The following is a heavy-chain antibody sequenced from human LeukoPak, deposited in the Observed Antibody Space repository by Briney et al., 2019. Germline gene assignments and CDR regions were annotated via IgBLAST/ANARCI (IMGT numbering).Heavy chain of an antibody. Sequence: GGSLRLSCAASGFTFSSYCMNWVRQAPGKGLEWVSSINNSSSYIYYADSVKGRFTISREEAKNTQYLQMNSLRAEDTAVDYCARAKRSGGYATTIDYWGQGTLVTVSS. D-gene: IGHD3-22*01. CDR1: GFTFSSYC. CDR3: ARAKRSGGYATTIDY. J-gene: IGHJ4*02. CDR2: INNSSSYI. V-gene: IGHV3-21*01.